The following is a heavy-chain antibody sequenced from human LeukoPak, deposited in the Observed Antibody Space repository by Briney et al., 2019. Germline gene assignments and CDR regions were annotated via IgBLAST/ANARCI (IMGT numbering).Heavy chain of an antibody. CDR3: ARGADQEFDF. V-gene: IGHV1-46*02. CDR1: GHTLNNHF. Sequence: VASVKVSCKSSGHTLNNHFIHWVRQAPGHGLEWMGMINPRDGSTRTLQRFQGRLTMTRDTSTSTLYMGLSSLRSEDTATYFCARGADQEFDFWGQGTLLTVSS. CDR2: INPRDGST. J-gene: IGHJ4*02.